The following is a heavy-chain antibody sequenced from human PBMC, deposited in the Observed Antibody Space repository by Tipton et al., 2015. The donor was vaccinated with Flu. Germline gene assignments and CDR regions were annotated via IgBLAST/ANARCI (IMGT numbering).Heavy chain of an antibody. CDR1: GDSISSGNYY. D-gene: IGHD3-22*01. CDR3: ARTAENYYYGSGGSSLAAGWYFDL. Sequence: TLSLTCTVSGDSISSGNYYWSWIRQPPGKGLEWIGYIYDSGSTYYNPSLRSRLTISVDTSKQQFSLKLSSVTAADTAVYFCARTAENYYYGSGGSSLAAGWYFDLWGRGTLVTVSS. J-gene: IGHJ2*01. CDR2: IYDSGST. V-gene: IGHV4-30-4*01.